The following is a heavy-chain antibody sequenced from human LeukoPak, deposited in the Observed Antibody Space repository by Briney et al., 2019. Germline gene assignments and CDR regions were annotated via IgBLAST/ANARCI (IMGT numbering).Heavy chain of an antibody. CDR2: ISSGSSYI. J-gene: IGHJ4*02. D-gene: IGHD2-15*01. CDR3: ARDFRYCSGGSCYSGGYFDY. V-gene: IGHV3-21*01. Sequence: PGGSLRPSCAASGFTFSSYSMNWVRPAPGKGLEGVSSISSGSSYIYYAAPVKGRFTSSRDNAKNSLYLQMNSLRAEDTAVYYCARDFRYCSGGSCYSGGYFDYWGQGTLVTASS. CDR1: GFTFSSYS.